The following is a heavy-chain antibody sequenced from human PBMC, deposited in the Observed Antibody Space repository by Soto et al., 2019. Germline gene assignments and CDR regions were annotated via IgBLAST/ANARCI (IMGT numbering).Heavy chain of an antibody. CDR3: ARDARDYGDIRGGDAFDI. V-gene: IGHV1-46*03. D-gene: IGHD4-17*01. CDR2: INPSGGST. J-gene: IGHJ3*02. Sequence: ASVKVSCKASEYIFTSYYMHWVRQAPGQGLEWMGIINPSGGSTSYAQKFQGRVTMTRDTSTSTVYMELSSLRSEDTAVYYCARDARDYGDIRGGDAFDIWGQGTMVTVSS. CDR1: EYIFTSYY.